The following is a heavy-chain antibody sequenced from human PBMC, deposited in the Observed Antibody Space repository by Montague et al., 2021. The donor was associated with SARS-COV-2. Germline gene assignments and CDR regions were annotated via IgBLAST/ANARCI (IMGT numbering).Heavy chain of an antibody. CDR1: GDSFNSPKYY. CDR2: SYYSGTT. Sequence: SETLSLTCTVSGDSFNSPKYYCAWIRQPPGKGLEWLGSSYYSGTTXDNPSLRSQVTISVDASKTPFSLKMNSVTAADTAVYYCARGSYGSGSYHAFDIWSQGTVVAVAS. V-gene: IGHV4-39*01. J-gene: IGHJ3*02. CDR3: ARGSYGSGSYHAFDI. D-gene: IGHD3-10*01.